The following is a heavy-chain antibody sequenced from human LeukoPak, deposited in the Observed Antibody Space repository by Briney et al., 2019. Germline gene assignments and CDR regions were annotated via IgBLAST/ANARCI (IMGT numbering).Heavy chain of an antibody. CDR3: ARALRTAGPFDI. D-gene: IGHD4-17*01. CDR1: GFTFSSYW. CDR2: INSDGSST. V-gene: IGHV3-74*01. J-gene: IGHJ3*02. Sequence: GGPLRLSCAASGFTFSSYWMHWVRQAPGKGLVWVSRINSDGSSTSYADSVKGRFTISRDNAKNTLYLQMNSLRAEDTAVYYCARALRTAGPFDIWGQGTMVTVSS.